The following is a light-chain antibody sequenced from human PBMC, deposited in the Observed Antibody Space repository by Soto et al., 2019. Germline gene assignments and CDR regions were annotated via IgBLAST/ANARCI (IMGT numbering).Light chain of an antibody. CDR1: QSVLYSSNNKNY. CDR3: QQYYTTPRT. Sequence: DIVMTQSPDSLAVSLGERATINCKSSQSVLYSSNNKNYLGWYQQKLGQPPKLLVYWASTRESGVPDRFSGSGSGTDFTLTISSLQAEDVAVYYCQQYYTTPRTFGQGTRLEIK. J-gene: IGKJ5*01. V-gene: IGKV4-1*01. CDR2: WAS.